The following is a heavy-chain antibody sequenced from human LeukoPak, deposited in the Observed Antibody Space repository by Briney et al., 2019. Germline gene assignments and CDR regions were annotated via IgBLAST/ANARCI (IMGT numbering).Heavy chain of an antibody. CDR1: GGSFSGYY. Sequence: SETLSLTCAVYGGSFSGYYWSWIRQPPGKGLEWIGEINHSGSTNYNPSLKSRVTISVDTSKNQFSLKLSSVTAADTAVYYCAGRYYDFWSGYCFDYWGQGTLVTVSS. CDR2: INHSGST. D-gene: IGHD3-3*01. V-gene: IGHV4-34*01. J-gene: IGHJ4*02. CDR3: AGRYYDFWSGYCFDY.